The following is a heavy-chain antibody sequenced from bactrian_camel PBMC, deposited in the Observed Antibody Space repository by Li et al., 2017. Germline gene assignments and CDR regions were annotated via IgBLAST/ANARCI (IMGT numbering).Heavy chain of an antibody. CDR2: IDTGGGNT. CDR1: GFTLSSYR. V-gene: IGHV3S1*01. CDR3: APTTGWENY. D-gene: IGHD1*01. J-gene: IGHJ4*01. Sequence: HVQLVESGGGLVQPGGSLRLSCAASGFTLSSYRTYWVRQAPGKGLEWVSGIDTGGGNTYYADSVKGRFTISRDNAKNTLYLQMNSLKTEDTAVYYCAPTTGWENYWGQGTQVTVS.